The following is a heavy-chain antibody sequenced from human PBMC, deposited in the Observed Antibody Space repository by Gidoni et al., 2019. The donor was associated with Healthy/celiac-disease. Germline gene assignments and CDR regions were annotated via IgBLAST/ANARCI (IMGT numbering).Heavy chain of an antibody. V-gene: IGHV4-34*01. J-gene: IGHJ3*02. CDR1: GVSFTGYY. CDR3: ARGPLWKNAFDI. CDR2: INHSGST. Sequence: QLQQRGPGLLTPSETLSPTSAAFGVSFTGYYWSWIRQPPGKGLEWIGEINHSGSTNYNPSLKSRVTISVDTSKNQFSLKLGSVTAADTAVYSCARGPLWKNAFDIWGQGTMVTVSS. D-gene: IGHD2-21*01.